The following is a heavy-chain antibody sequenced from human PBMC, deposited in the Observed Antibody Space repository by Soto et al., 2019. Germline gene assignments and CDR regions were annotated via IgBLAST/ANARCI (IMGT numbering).Heavy chain of an antibody. Sequence: SATLSLTCAVSGGSISSSHWWSWVRQPPGKGLEWIGEIYHSGSTNYNPSLKSRVTISVDKSKNQFSLKLSSVTAADTAVCYCARAGRGYCSGGSCYSGLHGMDVWGQGTTVT. CDR1: GGSISSSHW. J-gene: IGHJ6*02. D-gene: IGHD2-15*01. CDR2: IYHSGST. V-gene: IGHV4-4*02. CDR3: ARAGRGYCSGGSCYSGLHGMDV.